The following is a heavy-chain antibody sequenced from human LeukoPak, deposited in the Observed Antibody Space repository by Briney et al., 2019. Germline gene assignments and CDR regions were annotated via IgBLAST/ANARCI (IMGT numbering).Heavy chain of an antibody. CDR1: GDSMSSFY. CDR3: ARTTEGGYAYDYFYYYYMDV. D-gene: IGHD5-18*01. CDR2: IYYSGST. V-gene: IGHV4-59*01. J-gene: IGHJ6*03. Sequence: SETLSLTCTVSGDSMSSFYWSWIRQPPGKGLEWIGYIYYSGSTNYNPSLKSRVTMSVDTSKNQFSLKLNSVTAADTAVYYCARTTEGGYAYDYFYYYYMDVWGKGTTVTISS.